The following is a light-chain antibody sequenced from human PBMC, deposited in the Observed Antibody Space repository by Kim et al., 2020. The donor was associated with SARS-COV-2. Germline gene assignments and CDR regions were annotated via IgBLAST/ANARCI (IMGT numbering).Light chain of an antibody. CDR1: DNDVGNQG. CDR2: RDN. V-gene: IGLV10-54*01. J-gene: IGLJ3*02. CDR3: SAWDSSLSTWV. Sequence: QAGLTQPPSVSKGLRQTATLTCTGNDNDVGNQGAAWLQQHQGHPPKLLSYRDNNRPSGISERFSASRSGNTASLTITGLQPEDEADYYCSAWDSSLSTWVFGGGTQLTVL.